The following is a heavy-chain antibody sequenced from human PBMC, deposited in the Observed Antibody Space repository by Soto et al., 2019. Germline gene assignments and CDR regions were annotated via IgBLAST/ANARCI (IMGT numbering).Heavy chain of an antibody. CDR2: IFYSGST. CDR1: GDSLSSSNYF. D-gene: IGHD6-19*01. V-gene: IGHV4-39*01. Sequence: SETLSLTCPVSGDSLSSSNYFWGWIRQPPGKGLEWIGTIFYSGSTYYNPSLKSRVTISVDTSKNQFSLKLTSVTAADTALYYCARRYGWLYFDYWGQGSLVTVSS. J-gene: IGHJ4*02. CDR3: ARRYGWLYFDY.